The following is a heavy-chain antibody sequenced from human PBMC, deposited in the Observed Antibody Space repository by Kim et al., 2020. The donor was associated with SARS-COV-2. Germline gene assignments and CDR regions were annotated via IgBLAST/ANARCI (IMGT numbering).Heavy chain of an antibody. CDR3: AKTSGTTVVTVGLDY. CDR2: ISYDGSNK. Sequence: GGSLRLSCAASGFTFSSYGMHWVRQAPGKGLECVAVISYDGSNKYYADSVKGRFTISRDNSKNTLYLQMNSLRAEDTAVYYCAKTSGTTVVTVGLDYWG. CDR1: GFTFSSYG. D-gene: IGHD4-17*01. J-gene: IGHJ4*01. V-gene: IGHV3-30*18.